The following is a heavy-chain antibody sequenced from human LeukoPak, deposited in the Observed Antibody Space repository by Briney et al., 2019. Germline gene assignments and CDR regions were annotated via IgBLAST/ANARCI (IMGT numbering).Heavy chain of an antibody. Sequence: GASVKVSCKASGYTFTSYGISWVRQAPGQGLEWMGWINPNSGGTNYAQKFQGRVTMTRDTSISTAYMELSRLRSDDTAVYYCAREARWLQLPAPMGYWGQGTLVTVSS. CDR3: AREARWLQLPAPMGY. CDR1: GYTFTSYG. J-gene: IGHJ4*02. D-gene: IGHD5-24*01. CDR2: INPNSGGT. V-gene: IGHV1-2*02.